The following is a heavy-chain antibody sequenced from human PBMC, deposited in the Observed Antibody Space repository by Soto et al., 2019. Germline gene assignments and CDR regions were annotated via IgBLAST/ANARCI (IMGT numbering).Heavy chain of an antibody. D-gene: IGHD4-17*01. CDR2: IYSAGNT. CDR1: WFTVGNNY. Sequence: VGSLRLSCAASWFTVGNNYMSWVRQAPGKGLEGVSVIYSAGNTFYSDSVKGRFTISRDNSKNTLYLQMSSLRAEDTAVYYCATSPGRNYWGQGTLVTVSS. CDR3: ATSPGRNY. V-gene: IGHV3-53*01. J-gene: IGHJ4*02.